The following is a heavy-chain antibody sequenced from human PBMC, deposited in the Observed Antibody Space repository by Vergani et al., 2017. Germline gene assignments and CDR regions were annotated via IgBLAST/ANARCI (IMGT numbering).Heavy chain of an antibody. V-gene: IGHV3-21*01. CDR3: ARDSGFGEPDYYYYGMDV. CDR1: GFTFSSYS. CDR2: ISSSSSYI. J-gene: IGHJ6*02. Sequence: EVQLVESGGGLVKPGGSLRLSCAASGFTFSSYSMNWVRTAPGKGLEWVSSISSSSSYIYYADSVKGRFTISRYNAKNSLYLQMNSLRAEDTAVYYCARDSGFGEPDYYYYGMDVWGQGTTVTVSS. D-gene: IGHD3-10*01.